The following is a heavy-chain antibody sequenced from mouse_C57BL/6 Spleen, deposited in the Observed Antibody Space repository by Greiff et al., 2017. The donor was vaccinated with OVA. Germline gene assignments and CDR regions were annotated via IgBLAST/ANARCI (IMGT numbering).Heavy chain of an antibody. CDR1: GYTFTSYW. J-gene: IGHJ3*01. CDR2: IHPNSGST. V-gene: IGHV1-64*01. CDR3: ASHYYGSSYGIAY. D-gene: IGHD1-1*01. Sequence: QVQLQQPGAELVKPGASVKLSCKASGYTFTSYWMHWVKQRPGQGLEWIGMIHPNSGSTNYNEKFKSKATLTVAKSSSTAYMQLSSLTSEDSAVYDCASHYYGSSYGIAYWGQGTLVTVSA.